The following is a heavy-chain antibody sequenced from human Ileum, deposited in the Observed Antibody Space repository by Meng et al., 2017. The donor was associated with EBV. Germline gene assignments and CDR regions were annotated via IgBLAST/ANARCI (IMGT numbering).Heavy chain of an antibody. CDR2: TYRRSRWYY. CDR3: ATSRIAKFDR. Sequence: QLKLKESGPGPGQPSQSLSLSWVISGDSVSSDKTAWNWIRQSPSRGLEWLGRTYRRSRWYYDYALSVKSRINISPDTSKNQVSLQLNSVTDEDTGIYYCATSRIAKFDRWGQGTLVTVSS. CDR1: GDSVSSDKTA. J-gene: IGHJ5*02. V-gene: IGHV6-1*01.